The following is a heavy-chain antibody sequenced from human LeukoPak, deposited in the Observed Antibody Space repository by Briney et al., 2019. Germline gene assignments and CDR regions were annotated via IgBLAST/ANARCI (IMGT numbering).Heavy chain of an antibody. CDR1: GFTFSTYW. CDR2: IKQHGSEI. J-gene: IGHJ3*02. D-gene: IGHD3-16*01. V-gene: IGHV3-7*01. CDR3: ASLIWGGGFDI. Sequence: PGGFLRLSCTASGFTFSTYWMSWVRQAQGKGLEWVANIKQHGSEIYYVDSVKGRFTISRDNAKNSLYLQMNNLRAEDTAVYYCASLIWGGGFDIWGQGTMVTVSS.